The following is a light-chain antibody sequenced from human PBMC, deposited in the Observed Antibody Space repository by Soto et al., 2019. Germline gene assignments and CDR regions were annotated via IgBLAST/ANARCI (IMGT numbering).Light chain of an antibody. J-gene: IGLJ3*02. V-gene: IGLV2-14*01. CDR3: NSYTTSGTFGV. CDR1: SSDVGGYDH. Sequence: QSALTQPASVSGSPGQSITISCTGTSSDVGGYDHVSWYQQHPGKVPKVIIYEVSHRPSGVSYRFSGSKSGNTASLTISGLQAEDEADYYCNSYTTSGTFGVFGGGTKLTVL. CDR2: EVS.